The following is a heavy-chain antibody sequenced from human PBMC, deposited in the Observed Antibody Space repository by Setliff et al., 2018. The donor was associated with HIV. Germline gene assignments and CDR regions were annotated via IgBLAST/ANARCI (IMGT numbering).Heavy chain of an antibody. Sequence: SCKASGYTFTNYFMHWVRQAPGEGLEWVGRVDPEDGETRYAMKFQGSVTISADTPTDTTYLSLTSLRSQDTAVYYCATVRIVGATEFDYWGQGTVVTVSS. CDR1: GYTFTNYF. D-gene: IGHD1-26*01. CDR2: VDPEDGET. CDR3: ATVRIVGATEFDY. V-gene: IGHV1-69-2*01. J-gene: IGHJ4*02.